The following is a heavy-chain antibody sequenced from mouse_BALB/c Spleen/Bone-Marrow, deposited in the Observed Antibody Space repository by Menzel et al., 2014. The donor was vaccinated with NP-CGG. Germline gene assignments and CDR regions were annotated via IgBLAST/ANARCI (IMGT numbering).Heavy chain of an antibody. D-gene: IGHD1-2*01. CDR3: ASLHYYGFFAY. J-gene: IGHJ3*01. CDR2: INPDSSTI. Sequence: DVQLQESGGGLVQPGGSLKLSCAASGFDFSRYWMSWVRQAPGKGLEWIGEINPDSSTINYTPSLKDKFIISRDNAKNTLYLQMSKVRSEDTTLYYWASLHYYGFFAYWGQGTLVTVSA. CDR1: GFDFSRYW. V-gene: IGHV4-1*02.